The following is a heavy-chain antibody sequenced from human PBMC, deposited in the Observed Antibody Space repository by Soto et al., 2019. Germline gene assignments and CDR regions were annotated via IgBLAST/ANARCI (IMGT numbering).Heavy chain of an antibody. CDR3: ARDPPIEYSSRQDEY. Sequence: QVQLVQSGAEVKKPGSSVKVSCKASGGTFSSYAISWVRQAPGQGLEWMGGIIPIFGTANYAQKFQGRVTITADESTSTAYRDLSSLRSEVTAVYYCARDPPIEYSSRQDEYWGQGTLVTVSS. V-gene: IGHV1-69*12. D-gene: IGHD6-6*01. CDR1: GGTFSSYA. CDR2: IIPIFGTA. J-gene: IGHJ4*02.